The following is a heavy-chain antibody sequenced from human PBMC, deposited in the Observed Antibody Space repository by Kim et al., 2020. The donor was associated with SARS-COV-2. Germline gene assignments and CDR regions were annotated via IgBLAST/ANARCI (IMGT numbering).Heavy chain of an antibody. CDR1: GYTFTGHY. V-gene: IGHV1-2*02. CDR2: ISPNSGDT. D-gene: IGHD3-9*01. J-gene: IGHJ3*02. Sequence: ASVKVSCKASGYTFTGHYLHWVRQAPGQGLEWMGWISPNSGDTNFAQNFQGRVTMTRDTSINTAHMELSSLTSDDTAVYYCARGTSGYFGAGAYDIWGPGTMVTVSS. CDR3: ARGTSGYFGAGAYDI.